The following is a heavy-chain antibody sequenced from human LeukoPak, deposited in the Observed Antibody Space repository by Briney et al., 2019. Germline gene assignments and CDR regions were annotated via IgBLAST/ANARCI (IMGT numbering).Heavy chain of an antibody. CDR3: ARGFRDWGNAFDI. V-gene: IGHV3-7*01. J-gene: IGHJ3*02. CDR2: IKQDGSEK. Sequence: GGSLRLSCAASGFTFSSYWMSWVRQAPGKGLEWVANIKQDGSEKYYVDSVKGRFTISRDNAKNSMYLQMNSLRGAGTGVYYCARGFRDWGNAFDISGHGTTVTLSS. CDR1: GFTFSSYW. D-gene: IGHD3/OR15-3a*01.